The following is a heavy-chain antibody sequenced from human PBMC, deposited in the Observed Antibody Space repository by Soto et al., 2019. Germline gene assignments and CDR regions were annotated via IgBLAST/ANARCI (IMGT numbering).Heavy chain of an antibody. Sequence: SETLSLTCAVYGGSFSGYYWSWIRQPPGKGLEWIGEINHSGSTNYNPSLKSRVTISVDTSKNQFSLKLSSVTAADTAVYYCARVVSSATVIYYYYYYMDVWGKGTTVTVSS. CDR3: ARVVSSATVIYYYYYYMDV. CDR1: GGSFSGYY. D-gene: IGHD4-4*01. J-gene: IGHJ6*03. V-gene: IGHV4-34*01. CDR2: INHSGST.